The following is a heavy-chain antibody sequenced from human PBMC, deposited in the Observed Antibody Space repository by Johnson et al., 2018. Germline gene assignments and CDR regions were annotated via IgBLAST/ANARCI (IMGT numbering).Heavy chain of an antibody. J-gene: IGHJ3*02. D-gene: IGHD1-14*01. V-gene: IGHV3-9*01. Sequence: VQLVESGGGLVQPGRSLRLSCAASGFSFDDHAMHWVRQAPGKGLEWVSGISWNSENIGYADSVTGRFTISRDSAKNSLYLQMNSLRPEDTALYYCGKDLVYDLVSCDIWGQGTMGTVSA. CDR1: GFSFDDHA. CDR2: ISWNSENI. CDR3: GKDLVYDLVSCDI.